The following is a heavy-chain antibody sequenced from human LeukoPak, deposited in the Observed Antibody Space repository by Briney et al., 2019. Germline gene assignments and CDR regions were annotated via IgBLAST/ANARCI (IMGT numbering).Heavy chain of an antibody. J-gene: IGHJ3*02. CDR3: ARGDPDISFGVAGEAFDI. D-gene: IGHD3-3*01. CDR1: GFTFSSYW. V-gene: IGHV3-74*01. CDR2: INSDGSST. Sequence: PGGPLRLSCAASGFTFSSYWMHWVRQAPGKGLVWVSRINSDGSSTSYADSVKGRFTISRDNAKNTLYLQMNSLRAEDTAVYYCARGDPDISFGVAGEAFDIWGQGTMVTVSS.